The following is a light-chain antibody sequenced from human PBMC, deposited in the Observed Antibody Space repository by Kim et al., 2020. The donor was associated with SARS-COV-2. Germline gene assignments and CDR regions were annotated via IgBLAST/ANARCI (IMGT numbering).Light chain of an antibody. CDR2: RAD. V-gene: IGLV1-47*01. CDR1: SSNIGSKY. Sequence: QSVLTQSPSASGTPGQRVTISCSGSSSNIGSKYVSWYQQLSGTAPKLLIYRADQRASGVPDRFSASKSGTSASLAISGLRSGDEADYYCASFDGNVNPVFGGGTQLTVL. J-gene: IGLJ3*02. CDR3: ASFDGNVNPV.